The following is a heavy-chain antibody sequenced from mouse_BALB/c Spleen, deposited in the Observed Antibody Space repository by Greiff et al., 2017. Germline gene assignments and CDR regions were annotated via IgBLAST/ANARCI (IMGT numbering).Heavy chain of an antibody. CDR1: GFSLTGYG. D-gene: IGHD1-1*01. V-gene: IGHV2-6-7*01. Sequence: QVQLKQSGPGLVAPSQSLSITCTVSGFSLTGYGVNWVRQPPGKGLEWLGMIWGDGSTDYNSALKSRLSISKDNSKSQVFLKMNSLQTDDTARYYCARDPSITTVVDWYFDVWGAGTTVTVSS. CDR2: IWGDGST. CDR3: ARDPSITTVVDWYFDV. J-gene: IGHJ1*01.